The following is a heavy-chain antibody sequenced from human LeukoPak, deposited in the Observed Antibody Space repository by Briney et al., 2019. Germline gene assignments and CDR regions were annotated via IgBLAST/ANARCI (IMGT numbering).Heavy chain of an antibody. D-gene: IGHD5-18*01. CDR3: AKPKETTMVNGAFDI. V-gene: IGHV3-23*01. CDR1: GFTFSSYS. Sequence: PGGSLRLSCAASGFTFSSYSMNWVRQAPGKGLEWVSAISGSGGSTYYADSVKGRFTISRDDSKTTTYLQMNSLKTEDTAVYYCAKPKETTMVNGAFDIWGPGTLVTVSS. CDR2: ISGSGGST. J-gene: IGHJ3*02.